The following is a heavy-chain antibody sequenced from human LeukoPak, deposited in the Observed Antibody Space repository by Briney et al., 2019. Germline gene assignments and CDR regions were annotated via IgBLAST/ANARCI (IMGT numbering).Heavy chain of an antibody. D-gene: IGHD5-18*01. V-gene: IGHV3-11*01. J-gene: IGHJ4*02. Sequence: GGSLRLSCAASGFTVSSNYMSWVRQAPGKGLEWVSYISGNDPTIYYADSVKGRFTISRDNAKNSLYLQMNSLRAVDTALYYCARVSSSGYGVSSGLFYWGQGTLVTVSS. CDR2: ISGNDPTI. CDR3: ARVSSSGYGVSSGLFY. CDR1: GFTVSSNY.